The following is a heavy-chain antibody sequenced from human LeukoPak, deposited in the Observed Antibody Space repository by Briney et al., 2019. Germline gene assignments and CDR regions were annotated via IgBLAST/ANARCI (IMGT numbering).Heavy chain of an antibody. V-gene: IGHV4-38-2*01. CDR2: IYHSGST. D-gene: IGHD3-9*01. Sequence: SETLSFTCAVSGYSISSGYYWGWIRQPPGKGLEWIGSIYHSGSTYYNPSLKSRVTISVDTSKNQFSLKLSFVTAADTAVYYCARARGRYFDRLPSDAFDIWGQGTMVTVSS. CDR1: GYSISSGYY. J-gene: IGHJ3*02. CDR3: ARARGRYFDRLPSDAFDI.